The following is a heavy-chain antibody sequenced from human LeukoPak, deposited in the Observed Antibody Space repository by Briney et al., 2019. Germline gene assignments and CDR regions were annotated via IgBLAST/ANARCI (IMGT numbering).Heavy chain of an antibody. D-gene: IGHD3-10*01. Sequence: SETLSLTCTVSGGSISSYYWSWIRQPPGKGLEWIGYIYYSGSTNYNPSLKSRVTISVDTSKNQFSLKLSSVTAADTAVYYCARGLLGNGSGSLGGYYYYGMDVWGQGTTVTVSS. J-gene: IGHJ6*02. V-gene: IGHV4-59*12. CDR1: GGSISSYY. CDR3: ARGLLGNGSGSLGGYYYYGMDV. CDR2: IYYSGST.